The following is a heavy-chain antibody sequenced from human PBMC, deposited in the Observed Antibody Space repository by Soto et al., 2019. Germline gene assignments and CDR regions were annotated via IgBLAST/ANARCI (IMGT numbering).Heavy chain of an antibody. Sequence: GGSMRLSCAASGFTFSTYWMTWVRQAPGKGLEWVANINPDGSDKYYVDSVKGRFTISRDNAKNSLYLQMNSLRAEDTALYYCARFLDVWGQGTMVTVSS. CDR1: GFTFSTYW. CDR2: INPDGSDK. J-gene: IGHJ3*01. V-gene: IGHV3-7*01. CDR3: ARFLDV.